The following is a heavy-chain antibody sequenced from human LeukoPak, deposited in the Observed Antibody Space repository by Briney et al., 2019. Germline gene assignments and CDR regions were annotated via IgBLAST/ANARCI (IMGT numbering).Heavy chain of an antibody. CDR3: ARGGFLDPFDP. D-gene: IGHD1-1*01. Sequence: PSETLSLTCTLSDGSISNYYWNWIRQPPGKGLDWIGYIYYSGSTKYNPSLKSQVTISVDTSKNQFSLRLSSVTAADTAVYYCARGGFLDPFDPWGQGTLVTVSS. J-gene: IGHJ5*02. CDR1: DGSISNYY. V-gene: IGHV4-59*01. CDR2: IYYSGST.